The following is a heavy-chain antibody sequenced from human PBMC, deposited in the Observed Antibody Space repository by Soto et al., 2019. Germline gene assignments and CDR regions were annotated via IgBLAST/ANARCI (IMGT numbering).Heavy chain of an antibody. V-gene: IGHV3-30-3*01. CDR1: GFTFSSYV. CDR2: ISYDGTNK. Sequence: GESLRLSCAASGFTFSSYVMYWVRQARGKGLEWVAVISYDGTNKYYADSVKGRFTISRDNFKSTLYLQMNSLRAEDTAMYYCARDTPGALRLEWSRTDGFDMWGQGTMVTVSS. CDR3: ARDTPGALRLEWSRTDGFDM. J-gene: IGHJ3*02. D-gene: IGHD3-3*01.